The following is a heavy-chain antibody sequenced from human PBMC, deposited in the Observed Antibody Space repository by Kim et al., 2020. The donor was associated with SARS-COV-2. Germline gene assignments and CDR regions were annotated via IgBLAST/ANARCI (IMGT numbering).Heavy chain of an antibody. Sequence: ASVKVSCKASGYTFTSYYMHWVRQAPGQGLEWMGIINPSGGSTSYAQKFQGRVTMTRDTSTSTVYMELSSLRSEDTAVYYCATNYQSNYYGSGSPYLKYGMDVWGQGTTVTVSS. CDR2: INPSGGST. CDR1: GYTFTSYY. J-gene: IGHJ6*02. CDR3: ATNYQSNYYGSGSPYLKYGMDV. V-gene: IGHV1-46*01. D-gene: IGHD3-10*01.